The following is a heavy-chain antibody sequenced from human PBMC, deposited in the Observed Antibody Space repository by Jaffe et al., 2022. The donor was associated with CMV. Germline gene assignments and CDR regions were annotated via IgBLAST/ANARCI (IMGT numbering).Heavy chain of an antibody. Sequence: QVQLQESGPGLVKPSETLSLTCTVSGGSISSYYWSWIRQPPGKGLEWIGYIYYSGSTKYNPSLKSRVTISVDTSKNQFSLKLSSVTAADTAVYYCARGPPFDYWGQGTLVTVSS. CDR1: GGSISSYY. CDR2: IYYSGST. CDR3: ARGPPFDY. J-gene: IGHJ4*02. V-gene: IGHV4-59*01.